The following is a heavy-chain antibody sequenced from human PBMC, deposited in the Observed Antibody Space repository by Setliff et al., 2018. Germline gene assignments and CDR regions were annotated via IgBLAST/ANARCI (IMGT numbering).Heavy chain of an antibody. Sequence: GESLKISCQGSGFRFTSHWIGWVRQMPGKGLEWMGIIYPGDSDTRYSPSFQGQVTFSADKSISTAYLQWSSLKASGTATYYCARVVGADGIGIDYWGQGTVVTVSS. CDR2: IYPGDSDT. CDR3: ARVVGADGIGIDY. CDR1: GFRFTSHW. V-gene: IGHV5-51*01. D-gene: IGHD2-15*01. J-gene: IGHJ4*02.